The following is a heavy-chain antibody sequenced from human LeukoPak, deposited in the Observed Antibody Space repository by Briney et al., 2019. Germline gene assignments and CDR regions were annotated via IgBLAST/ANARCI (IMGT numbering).Heavy chain of an antibody. J-gene: IGHJ6*02. D-gene: IGHD1-26*01. CDR1: GFTFSSYS. Sequence: GGSLRLSCAASGFTFSSYSMNWVRQAPGKGLEWVSSISSSSSYIYYADSVKGRFTISRDNAKNSLYLQMNSLRAEDTAVYYCARNRRSGSYYYYYYGMDVWGQGTTVTVSS. CDR3: ARNRRSGSYYYYYYGMDV. V-gene: IGHV3-21*01. CDR2: ISSSSSYI.